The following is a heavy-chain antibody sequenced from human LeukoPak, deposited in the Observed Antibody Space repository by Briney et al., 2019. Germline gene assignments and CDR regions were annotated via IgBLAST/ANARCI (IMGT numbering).Heavy chain of an antibody. CDR2: ICTAGDT. Sequence: GGSLRLSCAASGFTFSTYDMHWVRQPTGKGLEWVSTICTAGDTYYPGSVKDRFTISRDNAKNFLYLQMDSLSAGDTAVYYCARLVVGVAHDGFDIWGQGPMVTASS. CDR3: ARLVVGVAHDGFDI. J-gene: IGHJ3*02. D-gene: IGHD2-21*01. V-gene: IGHV3-13*04. CDR1: GFTFSTYD.